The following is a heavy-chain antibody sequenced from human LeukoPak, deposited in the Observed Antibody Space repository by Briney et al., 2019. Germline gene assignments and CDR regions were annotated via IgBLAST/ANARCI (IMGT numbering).Heavy chain of an antibody. Sequence: PSETLSLTCTVSGGSISSYYWSWIRQPPGKGLEWIGYIYYSGGTNYNPSLKSRVTISIDTSKNQSSLKLTSVTAADTAVYYCARVVGDGYSEYWGQGTLVTVSS. J-gene: IGHJ4*02. CDR1: GGSISSYY. V-gene: IGHV4-59*01. CDR2: IYYSGGT. D-gene: IGHD5-24*01. CDR3: ARVVGDGYSEY.